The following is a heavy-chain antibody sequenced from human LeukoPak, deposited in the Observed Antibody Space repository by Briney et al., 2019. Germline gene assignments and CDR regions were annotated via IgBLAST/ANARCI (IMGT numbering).Heavy chain of an antibody. Sequence: GGSLRLSCAASGFTFSTYAMNWVRQAPGKGLEWVAFVRYDESTKFYADSVKGRFTISRDNSKTTLYLQMNSLRAEDTAVYYCAKDVPAAYFDYWGQGTLVTVSS. CDR3: AKDVPAAYFDY. CDR2: VRYDESTK. J-gene: IGHJ4*02. V-gene: IGHV3-30*02. D-gene: IGHD2-2*01. CDR1: GFTFSTYA.